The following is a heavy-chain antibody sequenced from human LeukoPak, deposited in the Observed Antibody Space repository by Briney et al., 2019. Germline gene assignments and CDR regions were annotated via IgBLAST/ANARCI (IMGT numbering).Heavy chain of an antibody. CDR3: AKGLRKVVPAAIAFDI. CDR2: ISGSGGST. CDR1: GFTFSSYA. D-gene: IGHD2-2*01. Sequence: GGSLRLSCAASGFTFSSYAMSWVRQAPGKELEWVSAISGSGGSTYYADSVKGRFTISRDNSKNTLYLQMNSLRAEDTAVYYCAKGLRKVVPAAIAFDIWGQGTMVTVSS. J-gene: IGHJ3*02. V-gene: IGHV3-23*01.